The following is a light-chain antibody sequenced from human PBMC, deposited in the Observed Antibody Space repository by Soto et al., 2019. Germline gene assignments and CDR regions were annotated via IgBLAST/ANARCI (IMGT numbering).Light chain of an antibody. V-gene: IGLV2-14*01. CDR1: SSDIGGYNY. J-gene: IGLJ2*01. Sequence: QSALTQPASVSGSPGQSITICCTGTSSDIGGYNYVSWYQQHPGKAPKLMIYEVSNRPSGVSNRFSGSKSGNTASLTISGLRAEDEANYYCSSFTTSSTLLFGGGTKVTVL. CDR2: EVS. CDR3: SSFTTSSTLL.